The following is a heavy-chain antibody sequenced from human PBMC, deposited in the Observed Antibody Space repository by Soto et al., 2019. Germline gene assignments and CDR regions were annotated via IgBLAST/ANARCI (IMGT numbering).Heavy chain of an antibody. CDR2: ISHLENT. D-gene: IGHD3-10*01. Sequence: PSETLSLTCTFSGASIPYGGYSWSWIRQPPGKGLEWIGYISHLENTFYNPSFQSRLTLSIDRSKNQFSLKLASMTAADTAVYYCARGHVVLLWFGDFGGMDVWGQGTTVTVSS. V-gene: IGHV4-30-2*01. CDR1: GASIPYGGYS. J-gene: IGHJ6*02. CDR3: ARGHVVLLWFGDFGGMDV.